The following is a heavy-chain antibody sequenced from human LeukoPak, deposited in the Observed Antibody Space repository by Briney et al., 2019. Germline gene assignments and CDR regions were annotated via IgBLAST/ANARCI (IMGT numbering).Heavy chain of an antibody. J-gene: IGHJ4*02. CDR2: IYYSGST. V-gene: IGHV4-59*11. D-gene: IGHD1-26*01. CDR1: GGSTSGQF. CDR3: ARGPSGSYGFDY. Sequence: SETLSLTCAVSGGSTSGQFWTWIRQPPGKGLEWIGYIYYSGSTNYNPSLKSRVTISVDTSKNQFSLKLSSVTAADTAVYYCARGPSGSYGFDYWGQGTLVTVSS.